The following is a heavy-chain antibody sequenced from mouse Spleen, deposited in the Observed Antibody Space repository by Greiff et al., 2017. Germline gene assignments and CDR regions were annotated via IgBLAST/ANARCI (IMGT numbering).Heavy chain of an antibody. V-gene: IGHV1-50*01. CDR3: AGGDSRGDDY. Sequence: QVQLQQPGAELVKPGASVKLSCKASGFTFTSYWMQWVKQRPGQGLEWIGEIDPSDGNTNYTQKFKGKATLTVDTSSSTAYLQLSSLTSEVAAVYYCAGGDSRGDDYWGQGTTLTVSS. CDR1: GFTFTSYW. J-gene: IGHJ2*01. CDR2: IDPSDGNT. D-gene: IGHD3-3*01.